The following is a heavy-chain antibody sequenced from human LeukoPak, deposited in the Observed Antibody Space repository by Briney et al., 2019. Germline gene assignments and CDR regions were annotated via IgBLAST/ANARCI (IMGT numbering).Heavy chain of an antibody. Sequence: ASAKVSCRASGYXFTGYYMHWVRQAPGQGLEWMGWINPNSGGTNYAQKFQGRVTMTRDTSISTAYMELSRLRSDDTAVYYCAREYGSGSYYKVWGQGTLVTVSS. CDR2: INPNSGGT. D-gene: IGHD3-10*01. CDR3: AREYGSGSYYKV. J-gene: IGHJ4*02. V-gene: IGHV1-2*02. CDR1: GYXFTGYY.